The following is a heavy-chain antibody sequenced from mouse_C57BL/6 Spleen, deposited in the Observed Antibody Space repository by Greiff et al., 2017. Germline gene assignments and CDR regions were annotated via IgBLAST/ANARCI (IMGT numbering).Heavy chain of an antibody. CDR1: GYAFSSSW. Sequence: QVQLKESGPELVKPGASVKISCKASGYAFSSSWMNWVKQRPGKGLEWIGRIYPGDGDTNYNGKFKGKATLTADKSSSTAYMQLSSLTSEDSAVYFCARSDGYYGNFSWFAYWGQGTLVTVSA. J-gene: IGHJ3*01. CDR2: IYPGDGDT. V-gene: IGHV1-82*01. D-gene: IGHD2-1*01. CDR3: ARSDGYYGNFSWFAY.